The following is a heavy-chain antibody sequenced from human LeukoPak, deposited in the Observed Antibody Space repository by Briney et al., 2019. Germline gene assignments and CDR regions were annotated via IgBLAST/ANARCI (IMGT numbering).Heavy chain of an antibody. CDR3: ARKGYGDY. Sequence: GGSLRLSCAASGFTYSSYWMSWVRQAPGKGLEWVANIKEDGSEKYYVHSVKGRFTISRDNAKNALYLQMNSLRAEDTAVYYCARKGYGDYWGQGTLVSVSS. CDR2: IKEDGSEK. D-gene: IGHD5-12*01. V-gene: IGHV3-7*03. CDR1: GFTYSSYW. J-gene: IGHJ4*02.